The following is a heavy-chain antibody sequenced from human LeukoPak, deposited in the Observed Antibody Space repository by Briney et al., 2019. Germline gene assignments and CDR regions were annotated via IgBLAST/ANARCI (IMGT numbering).Heavy chain of an antibody. J-gene: IGHJ5*02. CDR2: IYYSGST. Sequence: SETLSLTCTVSGGSISSFYWSWIRQPPGKGLEWIGYIYYSGSTNYNPSLKSRVTISVDTSKNQFSLKLRSVTAADTAVYYCARHVGYGNNWFDPWGQGTLVTLSS. CDR1: GGSISSFY. D-gene: IGHD5-18*01. CDR3: ARHVGYGNNWFDP. V-gene: IGHV4-59*08.